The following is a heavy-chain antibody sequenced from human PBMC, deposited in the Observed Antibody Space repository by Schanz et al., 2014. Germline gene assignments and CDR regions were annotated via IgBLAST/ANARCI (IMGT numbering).Heavy chain of an antibody. D-gene: IGHD6-19*01. Sequence: QVELVQSAAEVKQPGSSVKVSCKASRSTFSSYTISWVRQARGQGLEWVGRFIPILDVGNYAQQFQGRVTMTTDTSTSTAYMELRSLRSDDTAVYYCARGGYSSGWYDRDIAHFDYWGQGTLVAVSS. CDR2: FIPILDVG. J-gene: IGHJ4*02. CDR1: RSTFSSYT. CDR3: ARGGYSSGWYDRDIAHFDY. V-gene: IGHV1-69*02.